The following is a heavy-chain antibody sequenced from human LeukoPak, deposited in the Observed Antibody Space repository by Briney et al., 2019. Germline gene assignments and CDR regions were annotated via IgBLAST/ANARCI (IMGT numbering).Heavy chain of an antibody. V-gene: IGHV3-11*04. Sequence: GGSLRLSCAASGFTFSDYYMSWIRQAPGKGLEWVSYISSSGSTIYYADSVKGRSTISRDSAKNSLYLQMNSLRAEDTAVYYCARGDGYNWYYFDYWGQGTLVTVSS. CDR3: ARGDGYNWYYFDY. J-gene: IGHJ4*02. CDR1: GFTFSDYY. CDR2: ISSSGSTI. D-gene: IGHD5-24*01.